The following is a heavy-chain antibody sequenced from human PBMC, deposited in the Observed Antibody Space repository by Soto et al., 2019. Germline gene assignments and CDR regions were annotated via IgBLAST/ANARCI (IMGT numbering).Heavy chain of an antibody. CDR1: GGSISSYY. V-gene: IGHV4-59*12. J-gene: IGHJ3*02. CDR3: ARRDGKEAFAI. D-gene: IGHD2-21*01. Sequence: QVQLQESGPGLVKPSETLSLTCTVSGGSISSYYWSWIRQPPGKGLEWIGYIYYSGSTNYNPSLNTRGTISVDPSHHQSSLTSSSVAAAQTAVYCCARRDGKEAFAIWGRGPLVTVSS. CDR2: IYYSGST.